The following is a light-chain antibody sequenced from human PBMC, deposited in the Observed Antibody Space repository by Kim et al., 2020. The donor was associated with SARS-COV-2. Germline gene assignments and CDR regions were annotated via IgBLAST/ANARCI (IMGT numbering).Light chain of an antibody. Sequence: PGEGATPACRASQSVSSSYLAWYQQKSGQAPRLLIYAASTRVTGIPDRFSGSGSGTDFTLTISRLEPEDFVVYYCQQYGSSPQVTFGGGTKVDIK. CDR3: QQYGSSPQVT. J-gene: IGKJ4*01. CDR2: AAS. V-gene: IGKV3-20*01. CDR1: QSVSSSY.